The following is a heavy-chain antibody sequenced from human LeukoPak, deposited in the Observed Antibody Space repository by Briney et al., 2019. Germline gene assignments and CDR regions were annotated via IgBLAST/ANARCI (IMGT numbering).Heavy chain of an antibody. CDR1: GGSFSGYY. CDR3: ARGRLWFGGSLFYYYYYGMDV. Sequence: SETLSLTCAVYGGSFSGYYWSWIRQPPGKGLEWIGEINHSGSTNYNPSLKSRVTISVDTPKNQFSLKLSSVTAAGTAVYYGARGRLWFGGSLFYYYYYGMDVWGEGTTGTVSS. J-gene: IGHJ6*04. CDR2: INHSGST. D-gene: IGHD3-10*01. V-gene: IGHV4-34*01.